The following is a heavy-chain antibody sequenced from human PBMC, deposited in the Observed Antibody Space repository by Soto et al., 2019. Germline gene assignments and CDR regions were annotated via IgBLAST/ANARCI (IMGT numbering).Heavy chain of an antibody. CDR2: IYYSGST. Sequence: SETLSLTCTVSGGSISSGGYYWSWIRQHPGKGLEWIGYIYYSGSTYYNPSLKSRVTISVDTSKNQFSLKLSSVTAADTAVYYCARESTRGEMARQFDYWGQGTLVTVPS. V-gene: IGHV4-31*03. CDR1: GGSISSGGYY. J-gene: IGHJ4*02. CDR3: ARESTRGEMARQFDY. D-gene: IGHD3-16*01.